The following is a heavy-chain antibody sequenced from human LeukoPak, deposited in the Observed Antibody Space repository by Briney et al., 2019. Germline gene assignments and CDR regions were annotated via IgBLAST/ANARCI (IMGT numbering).Heavy chain of an antibody. CDR1: GITFRTYA. Sequence: GRSLRLSCAASGITFRTYAMHWVRQAPGKGLEWVAVISYDGKNKYYTDSVKGRFTISRGNSKDTLYLQMNSLRPEDTAVYFCARDAYGADYWGQGTLVTVSS. J-gene: IGHJ4*02. CDR3: ARDAYGADY. V-gene: IGHV3-30*04. D-gene: IGHD4-17*01. CDR2: ISYDGKNK.